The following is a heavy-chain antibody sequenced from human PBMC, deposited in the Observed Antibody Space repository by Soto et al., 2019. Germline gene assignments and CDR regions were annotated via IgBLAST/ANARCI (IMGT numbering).Heavy chain of an antibody. J-gene: IGHJ3*02. V-gene: IGHV4-38-2*02. Sequence: PSETLSLTCAVSGYSISSGYYWGWIRQPPGKGLEWIGSIYHSGSTYYNPSLKSRVTISVDTSKNQFSLKLSSVTAADTAVYYCARECRGGYCQDRWAFDIWGQGTMVTVSS. CDR2: IYHSGST. CDR1: GYSISSGYY. D-gene: IGHD2-15*01. CDR3: ARECRGGYCQDRWAFDI.